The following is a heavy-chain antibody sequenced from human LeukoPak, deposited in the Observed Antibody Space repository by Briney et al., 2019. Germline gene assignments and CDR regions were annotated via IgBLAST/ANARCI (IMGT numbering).Heavy chain of an antibody. J-gene: IGHJ4*02. CDR1: GFTFSTSW. CDR2: IQRDGGAK. CDR3: ARFSLYDNSGYYSWLFDF. D-gene: IGHD3-22*01. V-gene: IGHV3-7*01. Sequence: GGSLRLSCAASGFTFSTSWMSWVRQAPGKGLEWVANIQRDGGAKYYVDSVKGRFTISRDNAKNSLYLQMNSLRAEDTAVYYCARFSLYDNSGYYSWLFDFWGQGTLVTVSS.